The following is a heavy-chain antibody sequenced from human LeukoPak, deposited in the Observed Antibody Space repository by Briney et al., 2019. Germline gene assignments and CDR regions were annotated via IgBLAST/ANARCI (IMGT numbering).Heavy chain of an antibody. CDR2: MNPNSGNT. J-gene: IGHJ5*02. Sequence: ASVKVSYKASGYTFTSYDINWVRQAPGQGLEWMGWMNPNSGNTGYAQKFQGRVTMTRNTSISTAYMELSSLRSEDTAVYYCARGPNYDFWSGYFKSNWFDPWGQGTLVTVSS. CDR1: GYTFTSYD. CDR3: ARGPNYDFWSGYFKSNWFDP. V-gene: IGHV1-8*01. D-gene: IGHD3-3*01.